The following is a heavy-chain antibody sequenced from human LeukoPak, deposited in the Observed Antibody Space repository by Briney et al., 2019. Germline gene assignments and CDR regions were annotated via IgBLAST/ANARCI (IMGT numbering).Heavy chain of an antibody. CDR2: VSGGGEDT. V-gene: IGHV3-23*01. D-gene: IGHD1-1*01. CDR1: GFTFSSHA. Sequence: GESLRLSCAASGFTFSSHAMSWIRQAPGKGLDWVSAVSGGGEDTYYPDSVKGRFTISRDNSKNTLYLQMNSLRVEDTAIYYCAKPRAMTTGVGRYFDLWGRGTLVTVSS. J-gene: IGHJ2*01. CDR3: AKPRAMTTGVGRYFDL.